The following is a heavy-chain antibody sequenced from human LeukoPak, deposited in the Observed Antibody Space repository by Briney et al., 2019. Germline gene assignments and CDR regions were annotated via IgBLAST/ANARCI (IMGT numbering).Heavy chain of an antibody. J-gene: IGHJ4*02. D-gene: IGHD3-22*01. Sequence: GGSLRLSCAASGFTFSSYAMSWVRQAPGKALEWVSAISGSGGSTYYADSVKGRFTISRDNSKNTLYLQMNSLRAEDTAVYYCAKVLYYYDSSGYYDYWGQGTLVTVSS. CDR3: AKVLYYYDSSGYYDY. V-gene: IGHV3-23*01. CDR1: GFTFSSYA. CDR2: ISGSGGST.